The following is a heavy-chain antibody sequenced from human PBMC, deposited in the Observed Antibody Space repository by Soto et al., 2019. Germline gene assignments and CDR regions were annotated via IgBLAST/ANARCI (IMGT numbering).Heavy chain of an antibody. D-gene: IGHD3-3*01. J-gene: IGHJ3*02. CDR3: ARGSDFWSGYNPGDAFDT. Sequence: ASVKVSCKASGYTFTSYGISWVRQAPGQGLEWMGWISAYNGDTNYAQKLQGRVTMTTDTSTSTAYMELRSLRSDDTAVHYCARGSDFWSGYNPGDAFDTWGQGTMVTVS. V-gene: IGHV1-18*01. CDR2: ISAYNGDT. CDR1: GYTFTSYG.